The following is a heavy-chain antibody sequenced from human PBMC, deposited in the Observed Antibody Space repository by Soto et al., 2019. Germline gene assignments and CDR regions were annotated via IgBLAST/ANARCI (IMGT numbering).Heavy chain of an antibody. CDR1: GDTFTDYY. D-gene: IGHD2-21*02. J-gene: IGHJ4*02. Sequence: QVQLVQSGAEVKKPGASVKVSCKASGDTFTDYYIHWVRQAPGQGLEWMGTVNPSGGHTTYAQHFIGRMPMTRETSTSTLYMVLTSLTSEDTAVYYCARGGHVVVVTAALDYWGQGTLVTVSS. CDR2: VNPSGGHT. V-gene: IGHV1-46*01. CDR3: ARGGHVVVVTAALDY.